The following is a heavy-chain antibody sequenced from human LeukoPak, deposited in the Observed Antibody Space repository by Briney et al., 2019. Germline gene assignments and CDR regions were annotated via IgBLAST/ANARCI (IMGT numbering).Heavy chain of an antibody. J-gene: IGHJ4*02. CDR2: ISPGTGGT. V-gene: IGHV1-2*02. Sequence: ASVKVSCKASGYTFTDYYIHWVRQAPGQGLEWMGWISPGTGGTNYAQNFQGRVTMTRGTSISTAYMELSGLRSDDTALYFCARNYGRTSRYFDYWGQGPLVTVSS. D-gene: IGHD4-23*01. CDR3: ARNYGRTSRYFDY. CDR1: GYTFTDYY.